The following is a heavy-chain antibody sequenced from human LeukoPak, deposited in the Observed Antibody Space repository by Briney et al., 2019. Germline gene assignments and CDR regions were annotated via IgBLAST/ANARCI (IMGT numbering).Heavy chain of an antibody. V-gene: IGHV3-30*18. CDR2: ISYDGSNK. CDR3: AKLLGHGAFDI. J-gene: IGHJ3*02. CDR1: GFTFSSYG. Sequence: SLRLSCAASGFTFSSYGMHWVRQAPGKGLEWVAVISYDGSNKYYADSVKGRFTISRDNSKNTLYLQMNSLRAEDTAVYYCAKLLGHGAFDIWGQGTMVTVSS.